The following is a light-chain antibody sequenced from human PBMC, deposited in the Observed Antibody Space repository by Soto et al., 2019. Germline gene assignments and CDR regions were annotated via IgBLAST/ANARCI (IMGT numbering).Light chain of an antibody. Sequence: SVLTQPPSVSGAPGQRVTISCTGSSSNIGAGYDVHWYQQLPGTAPKLLIYGNSNRPSEVPDRFSGSKSGTSASLAITGLQAEDEADYYCQSYDSSLSGAVFGGGTKLTVL. CDR1: SSNIGAGYD. CDR3: QSYDSSLSGAV. V-gene: IGLV1-40*01. J-gene: IGLJ7*01. CDR2: GNS.